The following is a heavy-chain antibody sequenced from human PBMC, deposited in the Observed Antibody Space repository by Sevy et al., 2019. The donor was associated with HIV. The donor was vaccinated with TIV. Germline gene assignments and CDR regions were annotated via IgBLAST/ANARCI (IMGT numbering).Heavy chain of an antibody. CDR2: IWFDGSNS. J-gene: IGHJ4*02. CDR3: ARDYEFYDYGDYGPTFFPDY. CDR1: GFSFSSYG. D-gene: IGHD4-17*01. Sequence: GGSLRLSCAASGFSFSSYGMHWVRQAPGKGLEWVALIWFDGSNSYYAYSVKGRFTISRDTSKNTVYLQMNSLRAEDKAVYYCARDYEFYDYGDYGPTFFPDYWGQGNLVTVSS. V-gene: IGHV3-33*01.